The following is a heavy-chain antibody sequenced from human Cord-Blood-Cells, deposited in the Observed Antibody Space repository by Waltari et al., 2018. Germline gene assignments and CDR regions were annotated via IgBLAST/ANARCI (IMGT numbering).Heavy chain of an antibody. V-gene: IGHV4-34*01. J-gene: IGHJ4*02. CDR1: GGSFSGYY. CDR2: INHSGST. CDR3: ARAPPARSTVTTSYYFDY. D-gene: IGHD4-4*01. Sequence: QVQLQQWGAGLLKPSETLSLTCAVSGGSFSGYYWSWIRQPPGKGLEWIGEINHSGSTNYNPSLKSRVTISVDTSKNQFSLKLSSVTAADTAVYYCARAPPARSTVTTSYYFDYWGQGTLVTVSS.